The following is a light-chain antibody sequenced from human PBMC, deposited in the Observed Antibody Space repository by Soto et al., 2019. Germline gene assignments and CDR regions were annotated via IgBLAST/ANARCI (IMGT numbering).Light chain of an antibody. Sequence: DIHMTQSPSSLSASVGDTIIITCRASQNVRSYLNWYQQKSGRAPNLLIYESTTLESGVPSRFSGDGFGTDFTLTISRLHHEYFATYYCQQSFFAPPTFGRGTKVEI. CDR1: QNVRSY. J-gene: IGKJ1*01. V-gene: IGKV1-39*01. CDR2: EST. CDR3: QQSFFAPPT.